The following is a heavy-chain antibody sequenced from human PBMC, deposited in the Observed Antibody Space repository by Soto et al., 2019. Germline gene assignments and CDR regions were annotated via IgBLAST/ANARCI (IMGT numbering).Heavy chain of an antibody. CDR2: ISSNGGIT. CDR1: GFTFSSYD. V-gene: IGHV3-64*01. CDR3: VRDPSFDY. Sequence: PGGSLRLSCAASGFTFSSYDMHWVRQAPGKGLEYISAISSNGGITYYANSVKGRFTISRDNSKNTLYLQMGSLRAEDMAVYYCVRDPSFDYWGQGTLVTVSS. J-gene: IGHJ4*02.